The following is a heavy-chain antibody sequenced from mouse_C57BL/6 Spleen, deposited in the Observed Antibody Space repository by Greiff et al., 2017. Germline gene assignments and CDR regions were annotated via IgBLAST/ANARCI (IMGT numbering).Heavy chain of an antibody. V-gene: IGHV14-2*01. CDR3: ARSGATVVAYSDD. CDR1: GFNIKDYY. J-gene: IGHJ2*01. Sequence: LVESGAELVKPGASVKLSCTASGFNIKDYYMHWVKQRTEQGLEWIGRIDPEDGATQYAPQFPGKAPLTADTSSNTAYLQLRSLTSDDTAVYYCARSGATVVAYSDDWGQGTTVTVSS. D-gene: IGHD1-1*01. CDR2: IDPEDGAT.